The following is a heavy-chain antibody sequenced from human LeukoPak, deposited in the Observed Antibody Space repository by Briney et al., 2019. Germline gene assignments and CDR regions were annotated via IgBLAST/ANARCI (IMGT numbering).Heavy chain of an antibody. CDR1: GFTVSSNY. CDR3: ARDGGFGELLS. V-gene: IGHV3-66*01. J-gene: IGHJ5*02. D-gene: IGHD3-10*01. CDR2: IYTGGRT. Sequence: PGGSLRLSCVASGFTVSSNYMNWVRQAPGKGLEWVSVIYTGGRTYYADSVKGRFTISRDNSKNTLYFQMNSLRAEDTAVYYCARDGGFGELLSWGQGTLVTVSS.